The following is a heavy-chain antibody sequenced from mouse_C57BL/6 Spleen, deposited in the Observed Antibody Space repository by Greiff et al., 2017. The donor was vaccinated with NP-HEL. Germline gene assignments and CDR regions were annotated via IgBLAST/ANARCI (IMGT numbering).Heavy chain of an antibody. D-gene: IGHD3-2*02. CDR1: GYTFTSYW. CDR2: IDPSDSYT. J-gene: IGHJ4*01. Sequence: QVQLKQPGAELVMPGASVKLSCKASGYTFTSYWMHWVKQRPGQGLEWIGEIDPSDSYTNYNQKFKGKSTLTVDKSSSTAYMQLSSLTSEDSAVYYCARGSSGYAMDYWGQGTSVTVSS. CDR3: ARGSSGYAMDY. V-gene: IGHV1-69*01.